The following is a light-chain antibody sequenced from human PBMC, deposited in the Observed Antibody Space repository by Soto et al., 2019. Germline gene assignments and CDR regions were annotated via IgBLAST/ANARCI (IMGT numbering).Light chain of an antibody. CDR2: DVS. V-gene: IGLV2-14*01. Sequence: QALLNQPSSASGAPGQSITIISTRTSRDVGGYNYVSWYQQHPGKAPKLMIYDVSNRPSGVSNRFSGSKSGNTASLTISGLQAEDEADYYCSSYTSSSTYVFGTGTKVTVL. J-gene: IGLJ1*01. CDR1: SRDVGGYNY. CDR3: SSYTSSSTYV.